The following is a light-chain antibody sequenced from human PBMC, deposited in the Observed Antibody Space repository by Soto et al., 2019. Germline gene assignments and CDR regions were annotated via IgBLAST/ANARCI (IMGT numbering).Light chain of an antibody. V-gene: IGKV1-33*01. Sequence: DIRLTQSPSSLSASVGARVTITCQASQDIRTYLNWYQQKAGKAPKLLIYDASNLETGVPSRFSGSGSGTDFRLTISSLQAEYIATYYCQQYENQYTFGAGTKLEIK. CDR1: QDIRTY. CDR3: QQYENQYT. CDR2: DAS. J-gene: IGKJ2*01.